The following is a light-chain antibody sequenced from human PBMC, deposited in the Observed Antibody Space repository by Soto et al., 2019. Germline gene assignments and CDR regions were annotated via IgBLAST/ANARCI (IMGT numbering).Light chain of an antibody. J-gene: IGKJ5*01. CDR2: GAS. CDR3: QQYNNWPLT. V-gene: IGKV3D-15*01. CDR1: QSVSSN. Sequence: EFVMRQSPATLSVSPGERATLSCRASQSVSSNLAWHQQRPGQAPRLLIYGASTRATGVPARFSGGGSGTEFTLTITSLQSEDFAVYWCQQYNNWPLTFGPGTRLEIK.